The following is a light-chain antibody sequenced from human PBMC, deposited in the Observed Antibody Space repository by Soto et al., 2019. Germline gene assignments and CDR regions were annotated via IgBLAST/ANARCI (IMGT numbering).Light chain of an antibody. CDR2: KAS. J-gene: IGKJ1*01. Sequence: DIQMTQSPYTLSASAGDRVTITCRASRSISTWLAWYQQKPGKAPNLLIYKASSLEGGVPSRFSGSGSGTEFTLTISGLQPDDLATYYCQQYNSFYWTFGQGTKVEIK. V-gene: IGKV1-5*03. CDR3: QQYNSFYWT. CDR1: RSISTW.